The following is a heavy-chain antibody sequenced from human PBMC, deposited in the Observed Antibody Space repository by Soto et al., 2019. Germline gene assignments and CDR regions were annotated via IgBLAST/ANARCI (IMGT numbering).Heavy chain of an antibody. CDR2: IKQDGSEK. V-gene: IGHV3-7*03. J-gene: IGHJ4*02. CDR1: GFTFSSYW. Sequence: GGSLRLSSAAYGFTFSSYWMSWVRQAPGKGLEWEANIKQDGSEKYYVDSVKGRFTISRDNAKNSLYLQMNSLRAEDTAVYYCARDSPLYSSGWYFDYWGQGTLVTVSS. D-gene: IGHD6-19*01. CDR3: ARDSPLYSSGWYFDY.